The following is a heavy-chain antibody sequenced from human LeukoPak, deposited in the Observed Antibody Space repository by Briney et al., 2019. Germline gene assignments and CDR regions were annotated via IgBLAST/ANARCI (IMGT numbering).Heavy chain of an antibody. D-gene: IGHD2/OR15-2a*01. V-gene: IGHV1-18*01. CDR1: GYTFTSYG. CDR3: TRDSRPRESFWASGYYYMDV. J-gene: IGHJ6*03. CDR2: ISAYNGNT. Sequence: GASVKVSCKASGYTFTSYGISWVRQAPGQGLEWMGWISAYNGNTNYAQKLQGRVTMTTDTSTSTAYMELSSLRSEDTAVYYCTRDSRPRESFWASGYYYMDVWGKGTTVTISS.